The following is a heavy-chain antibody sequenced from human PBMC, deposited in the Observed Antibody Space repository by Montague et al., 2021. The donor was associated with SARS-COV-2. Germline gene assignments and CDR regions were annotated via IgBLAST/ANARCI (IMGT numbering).Heavy chain of an antibody. CDR2: IYYSGST. V-gene: IGHV4-59*01. Sequence: SETLSLTCTVSGGSISSYYWSWIRQPPGKGLEWIGYIYYSGSTNYNPSLKSRVTISVDTSKNQFSLKLSSVTAADTAVSYCARGGDLNWFDPWGQGTLVTVSS. CDR1: GGSISSYY. CDR3: ARGGDLNWFDP. D-gene: IGHD2-21*01. J-gene: IGHJ5*02.